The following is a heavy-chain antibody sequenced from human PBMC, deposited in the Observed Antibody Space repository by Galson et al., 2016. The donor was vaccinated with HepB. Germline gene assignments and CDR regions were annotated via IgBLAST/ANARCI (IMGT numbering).Heavy chain of an antibody. Sequence: SLRLSCAASGFTFSSYAMTWVRQAPGKGLEWVSLINSGGSTYYADSVKGRFTSSRDNSKNTVYLQMNSLRVEDTAVYYCARDRQYSSSWPRRTYYYAMDVWGQGTTVTVS. J-gene: IGHJ6*02. CDR2: INSGGST. D-gene: IGHD6-13*01. CDR3: ARDRQYSSSWPRRTYYYAMDV. CDR1: GFTFSSYA. V-gene: IGHV3-66*01.